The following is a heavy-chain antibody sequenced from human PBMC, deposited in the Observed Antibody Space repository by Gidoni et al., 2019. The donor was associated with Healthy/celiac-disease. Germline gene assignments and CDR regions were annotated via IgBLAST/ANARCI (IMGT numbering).Heavy chain of an antibody. Sequence: EVQLLESGGGLVQPGGSLRLSCAASGFTFSRSAMSWVRQAPGKGLEWVSAISGSGGSTYYADSVKGRFTISRDNSKNTLYLQMNSLRAEDTAVYYCAKAEEYSYGYMGSYGMDVWGQGTTVTVSS. V-gene: IGHV3-23*01. CDR3: AKAEEYSYGYMGSYGMDV. D-gene: IGHD5-18*01. CDR1: GFTFSRSA. J-gene: IGHJ6*02. CDR2: ISGSGGST.